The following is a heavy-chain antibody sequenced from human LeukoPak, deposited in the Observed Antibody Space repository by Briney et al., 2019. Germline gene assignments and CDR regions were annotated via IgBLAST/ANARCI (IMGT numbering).Heavy chain of an antibody. CDR3: ARSAAVTGQFDF. J-gene: IGHJ4*02. D-gene: IGHD6-19*01. CDR2: INHAGRT. CDR1: GESFSGYY. Sequence: SETLSLTCAVYGESFSGYYWSWIRQPPGKGLEWIGEINHAGRTNYKPSLKSRVTISVDSSKNQFSLKLSSVTAADTAVYYCARSAAVTGQFDFWGQGTLVTVSS. V-gene: IGHV4-34*01.